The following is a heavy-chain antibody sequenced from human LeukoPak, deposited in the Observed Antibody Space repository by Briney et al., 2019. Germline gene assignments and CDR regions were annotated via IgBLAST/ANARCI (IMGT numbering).Heavy chain of an antibody. D-gene: IGHD6-6*01. V-gene: IGHV3-7*01. CDR2: IKQDGSEK. CDR1: GFTFSSYW. J-gene: IGHJ4*02. Sequence: PGGSLRLSCAASGFTFSSYWMSWVRQAPGKGLEWVANIKQDGSEKNYVDSVKGRFTISRDNAKNSLYLQMNSLRAEDTAVYFCARDSSSVFLAARPSYFDYWGQGTLVTVSS. CDR3: ARDSSSVFLAARPSYFDY.